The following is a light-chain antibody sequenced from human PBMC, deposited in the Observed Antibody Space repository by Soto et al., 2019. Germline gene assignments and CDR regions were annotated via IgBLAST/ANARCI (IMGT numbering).Light chain of an antibody. CDR2: AAS. Sequence: ASQLTQSPSSLSASVGDSVTITCRASQAIRTALGWYQQKPGKVPKLLIYAASTLQSGVPSRFSGSGSGTDFTLTISSLQPEDFATYYCLLDFRYFWAIGQGTKVDIK. J-gene: IGKJ1*01. CDR1: QAIRTA. CDR3: LLDFRYFWA. V-gene: IGKV1-6*01.